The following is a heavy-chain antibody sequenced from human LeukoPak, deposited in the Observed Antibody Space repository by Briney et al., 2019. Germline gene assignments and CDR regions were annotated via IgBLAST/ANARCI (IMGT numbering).Heavy chain of an antibody. CDR2: ISNNGDST. J-gene: IGHJ4*02. V-gene: IGHV3-64*01. CDR1: GFTFSTYA. D-gene: IGHD3-16*01. CDR3: ARFVITAGGVYDY. Sequence: GGSLRLSCAASGFTFSTYAMHWVRQSPGKGLESVSAISNNGDSTSYANSVKGRFTISRDNSKNTLYLQMGSLRAEDMAVYYCARFVITAGGVYDYWGQGTLVTVSS.